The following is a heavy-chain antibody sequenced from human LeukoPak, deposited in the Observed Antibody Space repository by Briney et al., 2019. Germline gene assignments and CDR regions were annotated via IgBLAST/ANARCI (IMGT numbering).Heavy chain of an antibody. Sequence: ASVKVSYKASGYTFTGYYLQWVRQAPGQGLEWMGWFNPNSGGTNYAQKFQGRVPMTRDTSISTAYMELSRLRSDDTAVYYCARRAYPNDYAPFDYWGQGTLVTVSS. CDR1: GYTFTGYY. V-gene: IGHV1-2*02. J-gene: IGHJ4*02. D-gene: IGHD4-17*01. CDR3: ARRAYPNDYAPFDY. CDR2: FNPNSGGT.